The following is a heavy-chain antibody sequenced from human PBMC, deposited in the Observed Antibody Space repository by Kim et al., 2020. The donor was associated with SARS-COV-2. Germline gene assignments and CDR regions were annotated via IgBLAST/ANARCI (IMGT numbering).Heavy chain of an antibody. CDR3: ARVRGIFISGDYRRSRYFDY. J-gene: IGHJ4*01. D-gene: IGHD3-3*02. V-gene: IGHV1-46*01. CDR1: GYTFINYY. Sequence: ASVKVSCKASGYTFINYYIHWVRQAPGQGLEWMGIINPSDGSTNYAPKFQGRLTMTRDTSTSTVYMQVSSLRSDDTAVYYCARVRGIFISGDYRRSRYFDYWGQGTLSPSPQ. CDR2: INPSDGST.